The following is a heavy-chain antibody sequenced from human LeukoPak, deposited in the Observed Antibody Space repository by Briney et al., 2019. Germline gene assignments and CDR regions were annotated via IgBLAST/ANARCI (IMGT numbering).Heavy chain of an antibody. J-gene: IGHJ3*02. CDR3: AGLVYDAFDI. CDR1: GGSISSSSYY. Sequence: SETLSLTCTVSGGSISSSSYYWGWIRQPPGKGLEWIGSIYYSGSTYYNPSLKSRVTISVDTSKNQFSLKLSSVTAADTAVYYCAGLVYDAFDIWGQGTMVTVSS. CDR2: IYYSGST. V-gene: IGHV4-39*01. D-gene: IGHD1-14*01.